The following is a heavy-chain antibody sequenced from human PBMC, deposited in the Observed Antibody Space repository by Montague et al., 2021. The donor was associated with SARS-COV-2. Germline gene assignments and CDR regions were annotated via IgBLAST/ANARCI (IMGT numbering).Heavy chain of an antibody. CDR1: DGSISSSNYY. Sequence: SETLSLTCTVSDGSISSSNYYWDWIRQPPGKGLEWIGSIYDSGSTYYNPSLKSRVAISVDTSKNHFSLELSSVTAADTAVYYCARRGRKLLPVATTIGGFDIWGQGTIVTVSS. CDR2: IYDSGST. D-gene: IGHD5-12*01. CDR3: ARRGRKLLPVATTIGGFDI. V-gene: IGHV4-39*02. J-gene: IGHJ3*02.